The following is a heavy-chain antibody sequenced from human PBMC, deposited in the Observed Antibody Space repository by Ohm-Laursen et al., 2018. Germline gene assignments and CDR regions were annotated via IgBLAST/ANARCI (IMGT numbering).Heavy chain of an antibody. V-gene: IGHV3-23*01. CDR3: AKGSPQVRLTDY. CDR1: GFTFGSYV. CDR2: IGASGSDT. J-gene: IGHJ4*02. Sequence: SLRLSCAASGFTFGSYVLGWVRQAPGKGLEWVSAIGASGSDTYYADSVKGRFSISRDNSKDTLYLQMNSLRAEDTAIYYCAKGSPQVRLTDYWGRGTLVTVSS. D-gene: IGHD6-19*01.